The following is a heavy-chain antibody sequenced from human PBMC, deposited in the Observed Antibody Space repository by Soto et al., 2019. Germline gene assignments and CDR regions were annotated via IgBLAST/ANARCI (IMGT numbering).Heavy chain of an antibody. CDR2: MSSSSTTI. CDR1: GFTFSGYG. D-gene: IGHD4-17*01. V-gene: IGHV3-48*01. Sequence: GGSLRLSCAASGFTFSGYGMNWLRQAPGKGLEWVSYMSSSSTTIYYADPVKGRFTISRDNSKNTLYLQMNSLRAEDTAVYYCASQTTVPYWGQGTLVTVSS. J-gene: IGHJ4*02. CDR3: ASQTTVPY.